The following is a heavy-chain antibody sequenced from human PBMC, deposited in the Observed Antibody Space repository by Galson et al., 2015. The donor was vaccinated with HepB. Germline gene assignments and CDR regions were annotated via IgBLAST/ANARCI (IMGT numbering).Heavy chain of an antibody. CDR1: GFTFSSYA. Sequence: SLRLSCAASGFTFSSYAMSWVRQTPGKGLEWVSAISDSGGSTYYADSVKGRFTISRDNSKNTLYLQMNSLRAEDTAVYYCAKCSVVFGVVITDDAFDIWGQGTMVTVSS. V-gene: IGHV3-23*01. CDR2: ISDSGGST. CDR3: AKCSVVFGVVITDDAFDI. J-gene: IGHJ3*02. D-gene: IGHD3-3*01.